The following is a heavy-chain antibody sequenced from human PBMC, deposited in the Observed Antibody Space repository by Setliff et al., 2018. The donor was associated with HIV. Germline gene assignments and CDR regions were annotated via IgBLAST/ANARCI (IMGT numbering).Heavy chain of an antibody. V-gene: IGHV1-18*01. CDR3: AREDYYDIRAFDI. CDR1: GYIFNSYG. CDR2: ISAYNGNT. J-gene: IGHJ3*02. D-gene: IGHD3-22*01. Sequence: ASVKVSCKASGYIFNSYGISWVRQAPGQGLEWMGWISAYNGNTNYAQKVQGRVSMTTDTSTSTAYMELSRLRSDDTAVYYCAREDYYDIRAFDIWGQGTMVTVSS.